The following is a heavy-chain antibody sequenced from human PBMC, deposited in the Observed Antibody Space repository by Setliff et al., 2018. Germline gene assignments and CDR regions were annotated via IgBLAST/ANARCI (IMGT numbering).Heavy chain of an antibody. D-gene: IGHD3-16*01. CDR1: GFTFSDHY. Sequence: GGSLRLSCAASGFTFSDHYMSWIRQAPGKGLEWVSYMSRGGNTIHYTDPVKGRFTISRDNAKNSLYLQMNSLRAEDTAVYYCARIMFGGIPLFDYWGQGTLVTVSS. CDR3: ARIMFGGIPLFDY. V-gene: IGHV3-11*04. J-gene: IGHJ4*02. CDR2: MSRGGNTI.